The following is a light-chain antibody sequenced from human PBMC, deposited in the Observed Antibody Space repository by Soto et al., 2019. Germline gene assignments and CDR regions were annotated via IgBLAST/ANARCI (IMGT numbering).Light chain of an antibody. Sequence: EIVLTQSPGTLSLSPGERANISCRASQTFSSSYLTWYQHKPGQPPRLLIYGASSRATGIPDRFSDSGSGTDFTLIISRLEPEDFAVYYCQQYGSSHLTFGGGTKLEIK. CDR2: GAS. V-gene: IGKV3-20*01. J-gene: IGKJ4*01. CDR3: QQYGSSHLT. CDR1: QTFSSSY.